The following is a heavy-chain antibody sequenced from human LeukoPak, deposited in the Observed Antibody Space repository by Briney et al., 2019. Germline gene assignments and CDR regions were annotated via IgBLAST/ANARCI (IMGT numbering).Heavy chain of an antibody. CDR1: GFTFSSYG. D-gene: IGHD6-19*01. V-gene: IGHV3-30*03. J-gene: IGHJ4*02. Sequence: GGSLRLSCAASGFTFSSYGMHWVRQAPGKGLEWVAVISYDGSNKYYADSVKGRFTISRDNAKNSLYLQMNSLRAEDTAVYYCARSSYSSGWSYFDYWGQGTLVTVSS. CDR2: ISYDGSNK. CDR3: ARSSYSSGWSYFDY.